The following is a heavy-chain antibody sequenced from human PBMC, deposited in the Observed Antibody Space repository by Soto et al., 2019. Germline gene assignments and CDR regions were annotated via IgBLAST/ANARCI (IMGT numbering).Heavy chain of an antibody. J-gene: IGHJ4*02. D-gene: IGHD1-26*01. Sequence: PGETLRLSCAASGFTFSTYGMHWVRQAPGKGLERVSASSGSGGSTYYADSVKGRFTISRDNSKNTLYLQMNSLRAEDTAVYYCAKDPPSRELLHEGVRDIDYWGQGTLVTVSS. CDR1: GFTFSTYG. CDR2: SSGSGGST. CDR3: AKDPPSRELLHEGVRDIDY. V-gene: IGHV3-23*01.